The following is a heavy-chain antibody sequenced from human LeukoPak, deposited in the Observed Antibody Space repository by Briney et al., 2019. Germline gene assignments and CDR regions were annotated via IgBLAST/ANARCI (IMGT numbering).Heavy chain of an antibody. J-gene: IGHJ4*02. CDR1: GFTFSSYW. D-gene: IGHD4-17*01. CDR2: INSDGTIT. CDR3: ARLTTTGGI. V-gene: IGHV3-74*01. Sequence: GGSLRLSCAASGFTFSSYWMHWVRQVSGKGLVWVSRINSDGTITSYADSVKGRFTISRDNAKSTLFLQMNSLRAEETAVYYCARLTTTGGIWGQGTLVTVSS.